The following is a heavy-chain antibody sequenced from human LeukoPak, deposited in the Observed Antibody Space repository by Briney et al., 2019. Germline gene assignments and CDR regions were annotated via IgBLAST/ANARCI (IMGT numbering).Heavy chain of an antibody. V-gene: IGHV3-74*01. CDR2: IDGGGSST. CDR3: ARGPGSSGGAYVGDY. CDR1: GFTFSYHW. D-gene: IGHD3-22*01. Sequence: SCTASGFTFSYHWMHWVRQVPGKGLVWISRIDGGGSSTSYADSVKGRFSIPRDNSKSTLYLQMSSLRAEDTAVYYCARGPGSSGGAYVGDYWGHGTLVTVSS. J-gene: IGHJ4*01.